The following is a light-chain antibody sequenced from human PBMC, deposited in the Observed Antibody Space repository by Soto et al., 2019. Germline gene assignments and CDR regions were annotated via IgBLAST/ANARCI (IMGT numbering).Light chain of an antibody. CDR2: SDN. V-gene: IGLV1-44*01. CDR3: ATWDDSLNVL. Sequence: QSVLTQQPSASGTPGQRVTISCSGSNSNIGSNTVNWYQLLPGTAPKLIIRSDNQRPSGVPDRFSGSKSGTSASLAISGLQSEDESDYFCATWDDSLNVLFGGGTKLTVL. CDR1: NSNIGSNT. J-gene: IGLJ2*01.